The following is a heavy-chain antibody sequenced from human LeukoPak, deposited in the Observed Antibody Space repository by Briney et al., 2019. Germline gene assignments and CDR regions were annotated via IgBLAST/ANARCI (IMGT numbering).Heavy chain of an antibody. V-gene: IGHV3-30*02. Sequence: GGSLRLSCAASGFTFSSYGMHWVRQAPGKGLEWVAFIRYDGTNKYYADSVKGRFTISRDNSKNTLHLQMNSLRAEDTAVYYCAKADYGDHSGEFDPWGQGTLVTVSS. CDR1: GFTFSSYG. D-gene: IGHD4-17*01. J-gene: IGHJ5*02. CDR2: IRYDGTNK. CDR3: AKADYGDHSGEFDP.